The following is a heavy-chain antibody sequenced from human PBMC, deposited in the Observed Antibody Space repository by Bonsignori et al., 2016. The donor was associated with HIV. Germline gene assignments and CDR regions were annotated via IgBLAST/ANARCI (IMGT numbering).Heavy chain of an antibody. CDR3: ARGIRYSSSWYFDY. CDR2: IYTSGST. Sequence: SETLSLTCTVSGGSISSYYWSWIRQPAGKGLEWIGRIYTSGSTNYNPSLKSRVTMSVDTSKNQFSLKLSSVTAADTAVYYCARGIRYSSSWYFDYWGQGTLVTVSS. V-gene: IGHV4-4*07. CDR1: GGSISSYY. J-gene: IGHJ4*02. D-gene: IGHD6-13*01.